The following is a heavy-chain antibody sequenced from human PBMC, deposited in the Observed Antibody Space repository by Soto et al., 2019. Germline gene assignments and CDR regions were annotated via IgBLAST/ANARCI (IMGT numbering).Heavy chain of an antibody. D-gene: IGHD1-7*01. CDR2: ISNSGRIK. CDR1: GFSFSDYY. Sequence: QVQLLESGGGLVKPGGSLRLSCSASGFSFSDYYMTWIRQAPGKGLEWVSYISNSGRIKDYADSVKGRFTISRDNAKNSLYLQMRSLRDEDTAVYYCAGGGELLSHWGQGTLLTVSS. V-gene: IGHV3-11*01. J-gene: IGHJ4*02. CDR3: AGGGELLSH.